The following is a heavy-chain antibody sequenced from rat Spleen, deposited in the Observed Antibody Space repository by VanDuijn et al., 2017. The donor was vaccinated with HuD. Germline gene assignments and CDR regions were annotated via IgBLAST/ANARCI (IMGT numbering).Heavy chain of an antibody. D-gene: IGHD4-3*01. V-gene: IGHV5S23*01. Sequence: EVQLVESDGGLVQPGRSLKLSCAASGFTYSIYVMAWVRQAPTKGLEWVASITTTGGSTYFRDSVKGRFTISRDNAKSTLYLQMDSLRSEDTATYYCVRQDTSGYANWFGFWGQGTLVTVSS. J-gene: IGHJ3*01. CDR1: GFTYSIYV. CDR2: ITTTGGST. CDR3: VRQDTSGYANWFGF.